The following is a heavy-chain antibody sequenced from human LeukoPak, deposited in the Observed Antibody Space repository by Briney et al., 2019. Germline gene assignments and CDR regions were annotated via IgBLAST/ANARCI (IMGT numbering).Heavy chain of an antibody. D-gene: IGHD1-1*01. CDR2: INPITGGT. CDR3: APGGTGTTTTFFDY. CDR1: GCTFTDYY. V-gene: IGHV1-2*02. Sequence: ASVTVSCKASGCTFTDYYMHWVRQAPGQGLEWMGWINPITGGTDSAQKFQGRVTMTRDTSITTAYMDLSRLTSDDTAVYYCAPGGTGTTTTFFDYWGQGTLVTVSS. J-gene: IGHJ4*02.